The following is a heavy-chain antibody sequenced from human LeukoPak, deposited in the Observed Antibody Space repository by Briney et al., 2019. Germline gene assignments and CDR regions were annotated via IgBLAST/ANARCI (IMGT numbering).Heavy chain of an antibody. D-gene: IGHD4-11*01. J-gene: IGHJ5*02. CDR2: IYSSGTT. V-gene: IGHV4-4*07. CDR1: GGSINNYY. CDR3: ARDGDSNYANWFDP. Sequence: SETLSLTCTVSGGSINNYYWSWIRQPAGKGLEWIGRIYSSGTTNYNPSLMSRVTMSVDTSRKHFSLKLTSVTAADTAVYYCARDGDSNYANWFDPWGPGTLVTVSS.